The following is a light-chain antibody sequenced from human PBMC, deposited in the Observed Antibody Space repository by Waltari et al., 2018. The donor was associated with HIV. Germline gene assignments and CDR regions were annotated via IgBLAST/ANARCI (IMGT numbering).Light chain of an antibody. V-gene: IGLV1-40*01. J-gene: IGLJ1*01. CDR1: SANIMAAYD. Sequence: QSVLTRPPSVSGRPRQRVTIPCTAISANIMAAYDVRWYQQRPGTAPKILIYGDSNRPSGVSDRFSGAKSGTTASLAITGLQAEDEADYYCQSYASSRSRYVFGTGTKVTVL. CDR3: QSYASSRSRYV. CDR2: GDS.